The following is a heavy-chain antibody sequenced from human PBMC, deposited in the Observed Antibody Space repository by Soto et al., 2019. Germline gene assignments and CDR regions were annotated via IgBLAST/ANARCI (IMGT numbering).Heavy chain of an antibody. CDR2: ISGSGGST. D-gene: IGHD2-2*01. V-gene: IGHV3-23*01. CDR3: ATRAYCSSTSCSRYPYYYYGMDV. CDR1: GFTFSSYA. J-gene: IGHJ6*02. Sequence: GGSLRLSCAASGFTFSSYAMIWVRQAPGKGLEWVSAISGSGGSTYYADSVKGRFTISRDNSKNTLYLQMNSLRAEDTAVYYCATRAYCSSTSCSRYPYYYYGMDVWGQGTTVTVSS.